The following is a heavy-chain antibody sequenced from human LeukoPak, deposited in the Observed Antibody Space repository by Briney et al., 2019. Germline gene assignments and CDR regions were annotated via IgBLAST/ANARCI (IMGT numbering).Heavy chain of an antibody. J-gene: IGHJ4*02. V-gene: IGHV3-74*01. Sequence: GGSLRLSCAASGFTFSRYWMHWVRQVPGKGLVWVSRVNPDGSSTTYADSVKGRFTSSRDNAKNTLYLQMNRLRAEDTAAYYCARGGSYGDYWGQGILVTVSS. D-gene: IGHD3-16*01. CDR1: GFTFSRYW. CDR2: VNPDGSST. CDR3: ARGGSYGDY.